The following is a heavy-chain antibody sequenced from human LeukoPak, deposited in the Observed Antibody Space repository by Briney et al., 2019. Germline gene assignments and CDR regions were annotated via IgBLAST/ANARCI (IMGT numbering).Heavy chain of an antibody. Sequence: EASVKVSCKASGGTFSSYAISWVRQAPGQGREWMGGIIPIFGTANYAQKFQGRVTITADESTSTAYTELSSLRSEDTAVYYCARALPGIFWSGYHDAFDIWGQGTMVTVSS. CDR2: IIPIFGTA. V-gene: IGHV1-69*13. CDR1: GGTFSSYA. CDR3: ARALPGIFWSGYHDAFDI. J-gene: IGHJ3*02. D-gene: IGHD3-3*01.